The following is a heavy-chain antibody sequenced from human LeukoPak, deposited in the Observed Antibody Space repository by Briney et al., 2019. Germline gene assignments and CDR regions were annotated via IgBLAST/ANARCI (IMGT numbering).Heavy chain of an antibody. J-gene: IGHJ4*02. V-gene: IGHV4-39*01. CDR3: ASPAFGYYYGSGSYFPPFDY. CDR2: IYYSGST. Sequence: SETLSLTCTVSGGSISSSSYYWGWIRQPPGKGLEWIGSIYYSGSTYYNPSLKSRVTISVDTSKNQFSLKLSSVTAADTAVYYCASPAFGYYYGSGSYFPPFDYWGQGTLVTVSS. CDR1: GGSISSSSYY. D-gene: IGHD3-10*01.